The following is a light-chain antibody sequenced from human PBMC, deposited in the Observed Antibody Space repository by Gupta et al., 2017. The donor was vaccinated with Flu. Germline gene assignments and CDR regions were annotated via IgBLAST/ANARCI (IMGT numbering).Light chain of an antibody. CDR3: QQSDSSPLT. V-gene: IGKV1-39*01. CDR1: QSISTY. J-gene: IGKJ5*01. CDR2: AAF. Sequence: PSSLSAPVGDRVTITCRASQSISTYLNWYQQKPGKAPNLLIYAAFNLVRGVPSRFSGSGSGTDFTLTISSLQPEDFAIYFCQQSDSSPLTFGQGTRLEIK.